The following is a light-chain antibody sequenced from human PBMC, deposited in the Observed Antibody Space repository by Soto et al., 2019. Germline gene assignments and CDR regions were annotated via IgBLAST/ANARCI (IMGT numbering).Light chain of an antibody. CDR1: SSNIGSNF. Sequence: QSVLTQPPSASGTPGQRVTMSCSGSSSNIGSNFVYWYQQLPGTAPKLLIYRNNQRPSGVPGRFSGSKSGTSASLAISGLRSEDEADYYCAAWDDSLSGPLFGGGTKVTVL. CDR2: RNN. CDR3: AAWDDSLSGPL. V-gene: IGLV1-47*01. J-gene: IGLJ3*02.